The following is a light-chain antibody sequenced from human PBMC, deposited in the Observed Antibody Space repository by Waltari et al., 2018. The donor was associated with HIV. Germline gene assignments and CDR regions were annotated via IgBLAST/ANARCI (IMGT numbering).Light chain of an antibody. V-gene: IGLV2-23*02. J-gene: IGLJ2*01. CDR3: CSYAGRSTGV. Sequence: QSALTQPASVSGSPGQSITISCTGTSSDVGGYNHVSWYHHHPGKAPKLLIYAVSKRPAGVSRRFSGSKSGNTASLTISGLQAEDEAEYYCCSYAGRSTGVFGGGTKLTVL. CDR2: AVS. CDR1: SSDVGGYNH.